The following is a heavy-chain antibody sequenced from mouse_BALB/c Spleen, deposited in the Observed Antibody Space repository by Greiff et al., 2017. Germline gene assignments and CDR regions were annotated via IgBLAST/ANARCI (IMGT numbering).Heavy chain of an antibody. V-gene: IGHV3-2*02. D-gene: IGHD2-14*01. Sequence: VQLQQSGPGLVKPSQSLSLTCTVTGYSITSDYAWNWIRQFPGNKLEWMGYISYSGSTSYNPSLKSRISITRDTSKNQFFLQLNSVTTEDTATYYCARWRYDYAMDYWGQGTSVTVSS. CDR2: ISYSGST. J-gene: IGHJ4*01. CDR3: ARWRYDYAMDY. CDR1: GYSITSDYA.